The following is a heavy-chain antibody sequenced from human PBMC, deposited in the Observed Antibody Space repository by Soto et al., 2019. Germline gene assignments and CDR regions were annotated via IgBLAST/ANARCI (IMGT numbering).Heavy chain of an antibody. D-gene: IGHD3-22*01. CDR1: GGTFSSYA. V-gene: IGHV1-69*13. CDR2: IIPIFGTA. CDR3: AASYIPYDSSGYYFDY. Sequence: GASVKVSCKASGGTFSSYAISWVRQAPGQGLEWMGGIIPIFGTANYAQKFQGRVTITADESTSTAYMELSSLRSEDTAVYYCAASYIPYDSSGYYFDYWGQGTLVTVSS. J-gene: IGHJ4*02.